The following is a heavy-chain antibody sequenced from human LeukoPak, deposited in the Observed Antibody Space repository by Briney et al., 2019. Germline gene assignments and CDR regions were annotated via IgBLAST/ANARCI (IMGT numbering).Heavy chain of an antibody. CDR2: ISYDGSNK. CDR1: EFTFSSYG. CDR3: AKDRWRGSYYDY. V-gene: IGHV3-30*18. D-gene: IGHD4-23*01. Sequence: GRSLRLSCAASEFTFSSYGMHWVRQAPGKGLEWVAFISYDGSNKYYADSVKGRFTISRDNSKNTLYLQMNSLRAEDRAVYYCAKDRWRGSYYDYWGQGTLVSVSS. J-gene: IGHJ4*02.